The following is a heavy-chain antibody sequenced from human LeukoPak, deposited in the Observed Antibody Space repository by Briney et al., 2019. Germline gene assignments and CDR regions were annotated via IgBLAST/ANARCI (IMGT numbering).Heavy chain of an antibody. CDR1: GFTFSPHA. CDR2: ISYDGSNK. D-gene: IGHD2-8*01. J-gene: IGHJ4*02. V-gene: IGHV3-30*18. Sequence: GGSLRLSCAASGFTFSPHAMHWVRQAPGKGLKWVAVISYDGSNKYYADSVKGRFTISRDNSKNTLYLQMNSLRAEDTAVYYCAKEVSLDYWGQGTLVTVSS. CDR3: AKEVSLDY.